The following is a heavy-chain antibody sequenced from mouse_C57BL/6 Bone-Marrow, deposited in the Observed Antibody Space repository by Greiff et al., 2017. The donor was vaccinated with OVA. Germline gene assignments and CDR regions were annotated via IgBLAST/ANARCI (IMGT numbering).Heavy chain of an antibody. CDR1: GFTFSDYG. Sequence: EVNVVESGGGLVKPGGSLKLSCAASGFTFSDYGMHWVRQAPEKGLEWVAYISSGSSTIYYADTVKGRFTISRDNAKNTLFLQMTSLRSEDTAMYYCARATVVENWYFDVWGTGTTVTVSS. CDR2: ISSGSSTI. J-gene: IGHJ1*03. V-gene: IGHV5-17*01. CDR3: ARATVVENWYFDV. D-gene: IGHD1-1*01.